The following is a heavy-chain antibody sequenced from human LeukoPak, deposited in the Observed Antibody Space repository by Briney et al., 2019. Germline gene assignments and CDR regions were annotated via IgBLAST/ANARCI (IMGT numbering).Heavy chain of an antibody. CDR2: ITASGDRT. D-gene: IGHD2-15*01. V-gene: IGHV3-23*01. Sequence: GGSLRLSCAASGFTFSSYAMSWVRQAPGKGLEWVPGITASGDRTFYGDSVRGRFTMSRDNSKNTVYLQMNSLRVDDTAVYYCARRDIVVVVSASDYWGQGTLVTVSS. CDR1: GFTFSSYA. J-gene: IGHJ4*02. CDR3: ARRDIVVVVSASDY.